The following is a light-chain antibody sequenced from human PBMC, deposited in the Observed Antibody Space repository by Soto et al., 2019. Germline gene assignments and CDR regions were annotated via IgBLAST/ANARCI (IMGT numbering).Light chain of an antibody. V-gene: IGLV2-14*03. CDR2: DFT. J-gene: IGLJ1*01. Sequence: QSVLTQPASVSGSPGQSVTISCAGASRDVTDSDSVSWYQHRPGEAPKLIILDFTYRPSGVSDRFSGSLSANTASLTISGLQVEDEGNYSCVSYTNPGTYVFGPGTKLTVL. CDR3: VSYTNPGTYV. CDR1: SRDVTDSDS.